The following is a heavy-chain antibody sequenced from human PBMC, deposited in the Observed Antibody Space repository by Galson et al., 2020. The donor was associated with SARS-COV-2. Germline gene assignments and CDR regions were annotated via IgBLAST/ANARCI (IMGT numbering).Heavy chain of an antibody. J-gene: IGHJ3*02. CDR2: FYYSGST. CDR1: GGPISSGGYS. V-gene: IGHV4-30-4*07. D-gene: IGHD3-22*01. Sequence: TLSLTCAVSGGPISSGGYSWSWIRQPPGKGLEWIGYFYYSGSTYYNPSLKSRVTISVDTSKNQFSLKLSSVTAADTAVYYCARSLYKYYFDSSGSMDAFDIWGQGTMVTVSS. CDR3: ARSLYKYYFDSSGSMDAFDI.